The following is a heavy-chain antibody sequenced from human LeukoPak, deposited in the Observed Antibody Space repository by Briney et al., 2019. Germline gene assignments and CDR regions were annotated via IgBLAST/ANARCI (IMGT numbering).Heavy chain of an antibody. CDR1: GGSFSGYY. CDR3: ARGHRITIFGVVYYYYYGMDV. D-gene: IGHD3-3*01. CDR2: INHSGST. V-gene: IGHV4-34*01. J-gene: IGHJ6*02. Sequence: PSETLSLTCAVYGGSFSGYYWSWIRQPPGKGLEWIGEINHSGSTNYNPSLKCRVTISVDTSKNQFSLKLSSVTAADTAVYYCARGHRITIFGVVYYYYYGMDVWGQGTTVTVSS.